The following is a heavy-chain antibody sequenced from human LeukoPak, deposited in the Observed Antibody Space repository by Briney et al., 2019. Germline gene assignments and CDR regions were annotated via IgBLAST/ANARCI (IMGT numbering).Heavy chain of an antibody. CDR2: IYYSGST. J-gene: IGHJ4*02. CDR1: GGSISSSSYY. V-gene: IGHV4-39*01. CDR3: ARHSGDYEREREYYFDY. D-gene: IGHD3-16*01. Sequence: SETLSLVCTVSGGSISSSSYYWGWIRQPPGKGLEWIGSIYYSGSTYYNPSLKSRVTISVDTSKNQFSLKLSSVTAADTAVYYCARHSGDYEREREYYFDYWGQGTLVTVSS.